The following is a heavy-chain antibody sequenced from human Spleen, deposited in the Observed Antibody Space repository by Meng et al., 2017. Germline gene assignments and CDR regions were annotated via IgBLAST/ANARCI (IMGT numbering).Heavy chain of an antibody. Sequence: QVQLQESAPGLVKPSGTRSLTCAVSGASFSSGYWCSWVRQSPGKGLEWIGEIYHDGRTNYNPSLNSRVTLSVDNSKIHLSLQLTSVTAADTAVYYCGGNGDSDSFYIDSWGRGTLVTVSS. CDR3: GGNGDSDSFYIDS. CDR1: GASFSSGYW. J-gene: IGHJ4*02. V-gene: IGHV4-4*02. D-gene: IGHD2/OR15-2a*01. CDR2: IYHDGRT.